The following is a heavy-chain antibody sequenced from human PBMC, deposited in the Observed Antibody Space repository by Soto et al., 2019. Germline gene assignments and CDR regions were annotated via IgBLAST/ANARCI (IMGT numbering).Heavy chain of an antibody. D-gene: IGHD3-3*01. CDR1: GGSISTYY. CDR3: ARQIGDDPFDV. V-gene: IGHV4-4*09. J-gene: IGHJ3*01. Sequence: QMQLQESGPRLVKASETLSLTCTVSGGSISTYYWNWIRQSPGKGLEWIGYIYRTGSTHYNPSLNSRVAISLDTSRNKFCLKLHSVTAADTAVYFCARQIGDDPFDVWGQGTMVTVSS. CDR2: IYRTGST.